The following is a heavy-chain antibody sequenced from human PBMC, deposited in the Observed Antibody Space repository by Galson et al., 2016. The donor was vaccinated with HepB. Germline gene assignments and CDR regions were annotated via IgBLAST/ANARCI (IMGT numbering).Heavy chain of an antibody. CDR3: AKEWSWAGFDV. D-gene: IGHD2-8*01. V-gene: IGHV3-21*01. CDR2: IIRSNNYM. CDR1: GFTFDAYF. Sequence: SLRLSCAASGFTFDAYFMNWVRQAPGKGLEWIASIIRSNNYMYYADAVKGRFTISRDNAKNSLFLQMDSLRVEDTAVYYCAKEWSWAGFDVWGQGTMVTVSS. J-gene: IGHJ3*01.